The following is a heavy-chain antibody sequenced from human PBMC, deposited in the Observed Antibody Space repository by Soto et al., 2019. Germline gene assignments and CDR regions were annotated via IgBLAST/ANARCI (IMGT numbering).Heavy chain of an antibody. D-gene: IGHD3-10*01. Sequence: EVQLVESGGGLVQPGGSLKLSCAASGFTVNGHYMSWVRQAPGKGLEWVSVIYSGGSTYYANSVTGRFTISRDNSRNTVDLQMNSLRAEDTAVYYCARDRTISDYRSSGALGLWGQGTLVSVSS. CDR1: GFTVNGHY. CDR2: IYSGGST. J-gene: IGHJ4*02. V-gene: IGHV3-66*01. CDR3: ARDRTISDYRSSGALGL.